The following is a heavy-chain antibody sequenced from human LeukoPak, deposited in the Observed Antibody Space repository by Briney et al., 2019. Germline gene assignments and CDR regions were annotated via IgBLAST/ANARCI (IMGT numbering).Heavy chain of an antibody. D-gene: IGHD1/OR15-1a*01. J-gene: IGHJ4*02. CDR2: ISDSGGST. CDR3: ARGTRGPDY. CDR1: GFTFSGYA. Sequence: PGGSLRLSCAASGFTFSGYAMSWARQAPGKGLEWVSGISDSGGSTYYADSVKGRFTIPRDNFKSMLYLQMSSLRAEDTAVYYCARGTRGPDYWGQGTLVTVSS. V-gene: IGHV3-23*01.